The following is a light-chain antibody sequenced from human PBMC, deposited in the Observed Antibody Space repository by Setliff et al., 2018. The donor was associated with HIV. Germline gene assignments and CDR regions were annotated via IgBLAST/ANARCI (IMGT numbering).Light chain of an antibody. Sequence: QSVLAQPPSVSGSPGRSVTISCTGTSGDVGGYNCVSWYQQPPGTAPQLMIYEVNNRPSGVPDRFSGSKSGNTASLTISGLQAEDEADYYCSSCSSSSTLVFGGGTKVTVL. CDR3: SSCSSSSTLV. V-gene: IGLV2-18*02. J-gene: IGLJ2*01. CDR2: EVN. CDR1: SGDVGGYNC.